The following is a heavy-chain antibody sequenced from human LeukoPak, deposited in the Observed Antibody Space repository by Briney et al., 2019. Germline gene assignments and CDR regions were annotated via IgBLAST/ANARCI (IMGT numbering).Heavy chain of an antibody. Sequence: PGGSLRLSCTASGFMFSSFAIHWVRQAPGKGPEWGAVITYDGRSTYYADSVKGRFSISRDNSKNTLFLQMNSLRPEDTAVYYCARGHGSSWAFIDYWGQGTVVTVSS. J-gene: IGHJ4*02. CDR3: ARGHGSSWAFIDY. CDR2: ITYDGRST. D-gene: IGHD6-13*01. CDR1: GFMFSSFA. V-gene: IGHV3-30*04.